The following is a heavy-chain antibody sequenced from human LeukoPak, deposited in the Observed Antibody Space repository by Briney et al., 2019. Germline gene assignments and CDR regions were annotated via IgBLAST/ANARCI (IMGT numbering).Heavy chain of an antibody. CDR2: MNPNSGNT. V-gene: IGHV1-8*01. CDR1: GYTFTSYD. D-gene: IGHD3-9*01. CDR3: ARLTALRYFDWLLDPYYYYYYMDV. J-gene: IGHJ6*03. Sequence: ASVKVSCTASGYTFTSYDINWVRQATGQGLEWMGWMNPNSGNTGYAQKFQGRVTMTRNTSIGTAYMELSSLRSEDTAVYYCARLTALRYFDWLLDPYYYYYYMDVGGKGTTVTISS.